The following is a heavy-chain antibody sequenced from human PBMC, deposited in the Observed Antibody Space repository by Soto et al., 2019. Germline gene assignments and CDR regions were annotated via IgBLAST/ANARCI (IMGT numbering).Heavy chain of an antibody. V-gene: IGHV3-30*18. Sequence: QAQLVESGGGVVQPGRSLRLSCAASGFTFSSYGMHWVRQAPGKGLEWVAVISYDGSNKYYADSVKGRFTISRDNSKNTLYMQMNSLRAEDTAVYYCAKDPGYCSGGSCYEDNWFDPWGQGTLVTVSS. CDR1: GFTFSSYG. CDR3: AKDPGYCSGGSCYEDNWFDP. CDR2: ISYDGSNK. J-gene: IGHJ5*02. D-gene: IGHD2-15*01.